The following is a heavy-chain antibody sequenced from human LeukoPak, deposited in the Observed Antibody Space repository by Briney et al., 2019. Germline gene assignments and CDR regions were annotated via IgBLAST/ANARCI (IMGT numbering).Heavy chain of an antibody. CDR3: ATNGRRHFTHYFGMDV. D-gene: IGHD1-26*01. V-gene: IGHV3-23*01. J-gene: IGHJ6*02. Sequence: GGSLRLSCIGSDFRFSSQAMSWVRQSPGKGLEWISGVDGRGSPTYYADSVKGRFTISIDNSKNRLYLQMESLRADDTAVYFCATNGRRHFTHYFGMDVWGQGTAVTVSS. CDR1: DFRFSSQA. CDR2: VDGRGSPT.